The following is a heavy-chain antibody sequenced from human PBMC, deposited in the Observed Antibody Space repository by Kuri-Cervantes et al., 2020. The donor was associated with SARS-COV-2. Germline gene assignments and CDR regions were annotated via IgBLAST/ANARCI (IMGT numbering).Heavy chain of an antibody. D-gene: IGHD2-2*01. CDR3: AREDLGNCSSTSCPYYYYGMDV. Sequence: SEILSLTCTVSGGSISSSSYYWGWIRQPPGKGLEWIGSIYYSGSTNYNPSLKGRVTISVDTSKNQFSLKLSSVTAADTAVYYCAREDLGNCSSTSCPYYYYGMDVWGQGTTVTVSS. CDR1: GGSISSSSYY. J-gene: IGHJ6*02. V-gene: IGHV4-39*07. CDR2: IYYSGST.